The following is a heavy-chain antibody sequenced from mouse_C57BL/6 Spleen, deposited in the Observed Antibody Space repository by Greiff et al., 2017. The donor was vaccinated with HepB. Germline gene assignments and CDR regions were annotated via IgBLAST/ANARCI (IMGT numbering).Heavy chain of an antibody. CDR2: ISDGGSYT. V-gene: IGHV5-4*01. Sequence: VQLKESGGGLVKPGGSLKLSCAASGFTFSSYAMSWVRQTPEKRLEWVATISDGGSYTYYPDNVKGRFTISRDNAKNNLYLQMSHLKSEDTAMYYCARGRTGTNFDVWGTGTTVTVSS. CDR1: GFTFSSYA. J-gene: IGHJ1*03. D-gene: IGHD4-1*01. CDR3: ARGRTGTNFDV.